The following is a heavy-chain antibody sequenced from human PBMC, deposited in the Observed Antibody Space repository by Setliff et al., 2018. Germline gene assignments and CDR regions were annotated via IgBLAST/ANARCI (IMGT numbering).Heavy chain of an antibody. V-gene: IGHV4-59*01. CDR1: GGSISSDY. J-gene: IGHJ2*01. CDR3: ARMKLSGQYWYFDL. CDR2: IYNRGST. D-gene: IGHD6-19*01. Sequence: LFLTCTVSGGSISSDYWSWIRQPPGKGLEWIAYIYNRGSTNYNPSLKSRVTISEDTSKNQFSLKLSSVTAADTAVYYCARMKLSGQYWYFDLWGRGTLVTVSS.